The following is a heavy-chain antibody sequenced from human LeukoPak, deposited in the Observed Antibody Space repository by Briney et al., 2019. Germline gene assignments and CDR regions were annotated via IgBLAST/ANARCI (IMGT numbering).Heavy chain of an antibody. J-gene: IGHJ2*01. V-gene: IGHV3-23*01. Sequence: GGSLRLSCAASGFTFSSYAMTWVRQAPGKGLEWVSTISGSGGSTYYADSVKGRFTISRDNSKNTLYLQMNSLRVEDTAVYYCARGPPWYFDLWGRGTLVTVSS. D-gene: IGHD6-25*01. CDR3: ARGPPWYFDL. CDR2: ISGSGGST. CDR1: GFTFSSYA.